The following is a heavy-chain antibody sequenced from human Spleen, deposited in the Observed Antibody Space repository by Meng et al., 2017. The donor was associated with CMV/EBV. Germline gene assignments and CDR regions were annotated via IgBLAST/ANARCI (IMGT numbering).Heavy chain of an antibody. V-gene: IGHV4-39*01. CDR1: GGSISSNTYY. Sequence: SGGSISSNTYYWGWVRQPPGKGLEWIASIYYSGGTDYNASLKSRVTISITSKNQFFLKLSSVTAADTAVYYCATQSCSSTNCPPFDYWGRGTLVTVSS. CDR2: IYYSGGT. J-gene: IGHJ4*02. D-gene: IGHD2-2*01. CDR3: ATQSCSSTNCPPFDY.